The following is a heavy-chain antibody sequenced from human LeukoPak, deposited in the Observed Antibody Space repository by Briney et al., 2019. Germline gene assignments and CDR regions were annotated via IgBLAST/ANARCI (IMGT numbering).Heavy chain of an antibody. V-gene: IGHV4-39*07. D-gene: IGHD6-6*01. J-gene: IGHJ4*02. CDR1: GGSISSSSYY. CDR2: IYYSGST. CDR3: ARAPSSSIAARFDY. Sequence: SETLSLTCTVSGGSISSSSYYWGWIRQPPGKGLEWIGSIYYSGSTNYNPSLKSRVTISVDTSKNQFSLKLSSVTAADTAVYYCARAPSSSIAARFDYWGQGTLVTVSS.